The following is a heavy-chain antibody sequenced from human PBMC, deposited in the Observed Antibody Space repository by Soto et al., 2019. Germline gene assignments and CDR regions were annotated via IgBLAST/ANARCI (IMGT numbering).Heavy chain of an antibody. V-gene: IGHV5-51*01. D-gene: IGHD4-17*01. Sequence: PVASHTNSCKGSGYNFTSYYIGWVSQMPGKGLEWMGIINPGDSDTTYRPSFQGQVTISVDKSISTAYLQWSSLKASDTAMYYCARVDYSDYQHYGTDVWGQGTTVTVSS. CDR3: ARVDYSDYQHYGTDV. CDR1: GYNFTSYY. J-gene: IGHJ6*02. CDR2: INPGDSDT.